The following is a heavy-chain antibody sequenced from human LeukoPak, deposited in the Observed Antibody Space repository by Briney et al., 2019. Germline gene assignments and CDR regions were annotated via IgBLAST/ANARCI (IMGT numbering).Heavy chain of an antibody. Sequence: SVKVSSKASGGTFISYAISWVRQAPGQGLEWMGRIIPIFGIANYAQKFQGRVTITADKSTSTAYMELSSLRSEDTAVYYCARDRFLEWLSNNWFDPWGQGTLVTVSS. CDR1: GGTFISYA. V-gene: IGHV1-69*17. CDR2: IIPIFGIA. J-gene: IGHJ5*02. D-gene: IGHD3-3*01. CDR3: ARDRFLEWLSNNWFDP.